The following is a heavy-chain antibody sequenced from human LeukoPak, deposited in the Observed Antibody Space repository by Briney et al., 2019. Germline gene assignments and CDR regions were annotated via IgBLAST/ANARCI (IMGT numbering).Heavy chain of an antibody. V-gene: IGHV3-23*01. CDR1: GFTFSSYA. D-gene: IGHD3-3*01. Sequence: GASLRLSCAASGFTFSSYAMSWLRQAPGKGLEWVSAISGSGGSTYYADSVKGRFTISRDNSKNTLYLQMNSLRAEDTAVYYCAKSAYYDFWSGYRHYFDYWGQGTLVTVSS. CDR3: AKSAYYDFWSGYRHYFDY. CDR2: ISGSGGST. J-gene: IGHJ4*02.